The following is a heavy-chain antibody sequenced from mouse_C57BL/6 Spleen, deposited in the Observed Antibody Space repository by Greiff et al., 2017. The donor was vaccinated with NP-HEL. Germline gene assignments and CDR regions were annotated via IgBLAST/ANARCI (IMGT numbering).Heavy chain of an antibody. Sequence: VQLQQSGAELVKPGASVKLSCKASGYTFTEYTIHWVKQRSGQGLEWIGWFYPGSGSIKYNEKFKDKATLTADKSSSTVYMELSRLTSEDSAVYFCARDEDASRYGNEDYFGCWGQGTTLTVSS. V-gene: IGHV1-62-2*01. J-gene: IGHJ2*01. CDR1: GYTFTEYT. D-gene: IGHD2-10*02. CDR2: FYPGSGSI. CDR3: ARDEDASRYGNEDYFGC.